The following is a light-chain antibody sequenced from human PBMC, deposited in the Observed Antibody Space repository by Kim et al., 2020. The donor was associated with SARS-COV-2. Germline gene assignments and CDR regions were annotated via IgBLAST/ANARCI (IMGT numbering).Light chain of an antibody. CDR3: NSRDSDDNVV. V-gene: IGLV3-19*01. CDR2: GKN. Sequence: VALGHAVRITCQGGSLRSYYATWYQQKPGQALILVIYGKNNRPSGIPDRFSGSSSGNTASLTITGTQAGDEADYYCNSRDSDDNVVFGGGTQLTVL. CDR1: SLRSYY. J-gene: IGLJ2*01.